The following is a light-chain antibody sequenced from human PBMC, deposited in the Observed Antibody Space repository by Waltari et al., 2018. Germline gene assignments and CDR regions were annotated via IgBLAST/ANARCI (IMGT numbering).Light chain of an antibody. CDR3: QHYVRLPVT. CDR1: QIISSF. J-gene: IGKJ1*01. CDR2: GAS. Sequence: IVLTQSPGTLSLSPGEKATLSCRASQIISSFLVWYQQKPGQAPRLLIYGASTRATDSPDRFSGSGSGTDFSLTISRLEPEDFAVYYCQHYVRLPVTFGQGTKVEIK. V-gene: IGKV3-20*01.